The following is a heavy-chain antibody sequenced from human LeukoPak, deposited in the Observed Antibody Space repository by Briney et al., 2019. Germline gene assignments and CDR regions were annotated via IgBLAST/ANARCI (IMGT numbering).Heavy chain of an antibody. J-gene: IGHJ5*02. V-gene: IGHV4-59*08. D-gene: IGHD3-9*01. CDR1: GGSISSYY. CDR2: FYYSGST. CDR3: ARHEHEYSPKLRYFDPHDLTFDP. Sequence: SETLSFTSTVPGGSISSYYWSWIRHPPGKGLGWIGYFYYSGSTSTNPTLKSRVTISVDKSKSQFPLKLSSVTAADTAVYYCARHEHEYSPKLRYFDPHDLTFDPWGQGTLVTVSS.